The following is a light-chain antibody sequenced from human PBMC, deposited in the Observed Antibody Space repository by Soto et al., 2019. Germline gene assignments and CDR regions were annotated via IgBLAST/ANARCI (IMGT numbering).Light chain of an antibody. CDR3: QQYNSYPYT. Sequence: DVQMTQSPSTLSASVGDRVTITCRASQSISSWLAWYQQKPGKAPKLLIYKASSLESGVPSRFSGSGSGTAFTLPISSLQPDDFAAYYCQQYNSYPYTFGQGTKLEIK. CDR1: QSISSW. CDR2: KAS. V-gene: IGKV1-5*03. J-gene: IGKJ2*01.